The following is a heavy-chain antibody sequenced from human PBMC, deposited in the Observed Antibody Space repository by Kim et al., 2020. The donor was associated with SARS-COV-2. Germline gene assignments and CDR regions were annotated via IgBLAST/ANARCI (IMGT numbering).Heavy chain of an antibody. J-gene: IGHJ4*02. Sequence: SETLSLTCAVAGGSISGYWWSWVRQSPGKGLEWIGEIHHTGTTKCNPSLKSRVAISVDTSKNQFSLSVNSVTAADTAVYYCARDPGNSWYSLDYWGQGALVTVSS. V-gene: IGHV4-4*02. CDR2: IHHTGTT. CDR1: GGSISGYW. CDR3: ARDPGNSWYSLDY. D-gene: IGHD6-13*01.